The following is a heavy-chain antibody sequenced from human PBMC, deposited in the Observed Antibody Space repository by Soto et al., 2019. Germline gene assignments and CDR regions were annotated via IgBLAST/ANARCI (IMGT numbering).Heavy chain of an antibody. V-gene: IGHV4-30-2*01. J-gene: IGHJ4*02. CDR1: GGSISSCGYS. CDR3: ARDRKQSNYFDY. CDR2: IHQTGIT. Sequence: TLSLTCAVSGGSISSCGYSWSWIRQPPGKGLEWIGYIHQTGITYYNPWLKSRVTTSLDRSNNQFSLNLSSVTAADTAVYFCARDRKQSNYFDYWGQGTLVTVPS.